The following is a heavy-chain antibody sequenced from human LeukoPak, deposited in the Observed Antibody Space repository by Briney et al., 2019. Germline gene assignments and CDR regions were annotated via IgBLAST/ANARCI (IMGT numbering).Heavy chain of an antibody. CDR1: GGSISSYY. J-gene: IGHJ4*02. D-gene: IGHD3-10*01. CDR3: VRRPYGSGSYSIYFDY. Sequence: SETLSLTCTVSGGSISSYYWSWIRQPPGKGLEWIGYIYYSGSTNYNPSLKSRVTISVDTSKNQFSLKLSSVTAADTAVYYCVRRPYGSGSYSIYFDYWGQGTLVTVSS. V-gene: IGHV4-59*08. CDR2: IYYSGST.